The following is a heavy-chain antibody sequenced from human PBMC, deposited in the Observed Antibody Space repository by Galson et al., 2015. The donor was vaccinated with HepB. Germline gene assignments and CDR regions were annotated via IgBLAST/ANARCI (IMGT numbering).Heavy chain of an antibody. CDR3: AREGREYSGYDYGRLYYYYMDV. CDR1: GGTFSSYA. D-gene: IGHD5-12*01. CDR2: IIPIFGTA. Sequence: SVKVSCKASGGTFSSYAISWVRQAPGQGLEWMGGIIPIFGTANYAQKFQGRVTITADESTSTAYMELSSLRSEDTAVYYCAREGREYSGYDYGRLYYYYMDVWGKGTTVTVSS. J-gene: IGHJ6*03. V-gene: IGHV1-69*13.